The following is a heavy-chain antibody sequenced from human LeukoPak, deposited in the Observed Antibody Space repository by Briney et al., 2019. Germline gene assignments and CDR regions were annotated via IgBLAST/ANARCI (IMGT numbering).Heavy chain of an antibody. V-gene: IGHV4-4*07. CDR3: ARDRDYGDSYYYYGMDV. CDR2: IYTSGST. CDR1: GGSISSYH. J-gene: IGHJ6*02. Sequence: SETLSLTCTVSGGSISSYHWSWIRRPAGKGLEWIGRIYTSGSTNYNPSLKSRVTMSVDTSKNQFSLKLSSVTAADTAVYYCARDRDYGDSYYYYGMDVWGQGTTVTVSS. D-gene: IGHD4-17*01.